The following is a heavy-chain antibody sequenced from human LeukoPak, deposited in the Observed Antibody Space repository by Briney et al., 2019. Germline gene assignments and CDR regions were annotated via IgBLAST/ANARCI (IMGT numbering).Heavy chain of an antibody. V-gene: IGHV3-74*01. CDR1: GFTFSSYW. CDR2: ITSDGSRP. J-gene: IGHJ4*02. CDR3: ATAGVGIVVAQGHMGSSCFDY. Sequence: PGGPLRLSCAASGFTFSSYWMHWVRQATGKGLVWVSSITSDGSRPSYAASVTGRFTISRDNAKNTLYLQMNSLRAEDTAVYYCATAGVGIVVAQGHMGSSCFDYWGQGTLVTVSS. D-gene: IGHD2-2*03.